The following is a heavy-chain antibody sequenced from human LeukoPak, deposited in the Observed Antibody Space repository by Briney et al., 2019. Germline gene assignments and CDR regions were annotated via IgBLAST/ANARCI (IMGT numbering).Heavy chain of an antibody. D-gene: IGHD6-19*01. CDR1: GYSFTRYW. CDR2: IYPGDSDT. Sequence: GGSLKIPRKGSGYSFTRYWIGRGRQMPGKRLEWMGIIYPGDSDTRYSPSFQGQVTISADKSISTAYLQWSSLKASDTAMYYCARRVSVGFDPWGQGTLVTVSS. CDR3: ARRVSVGFDP. V-gene: IGHV5-51*01. J-gene: IGHJ5*02.